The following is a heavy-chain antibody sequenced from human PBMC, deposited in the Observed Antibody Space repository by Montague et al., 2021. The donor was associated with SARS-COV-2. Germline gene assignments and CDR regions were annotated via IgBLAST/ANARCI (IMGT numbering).Heavy chain of an antibody. CDR1: GGTFSSYA. Sequence: SVKVSCKASGGTFSSYAISWVRQAPGQGLEWMGGIIPIFGTANYAQKFQGRVTITADESTSTAYMELSNLRSEDTAVYYCARGGWGYCSSTSCRYYYYYMDVWGKGTTVTVSS. V-gene: IGHV1-69*13. CDR2: IIPIFGTA. D-gene: IGHD2-2*01. CDR3: ARGGWGYCSSTSCRYYYYYMDV. J-gene: IGHJ6*03.